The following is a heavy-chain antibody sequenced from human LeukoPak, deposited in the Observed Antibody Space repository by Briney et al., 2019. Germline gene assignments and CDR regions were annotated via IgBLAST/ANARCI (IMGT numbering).Heavy chain of an antibody. J-gene: IGHJ3*02. CDR3: ARENIVVVTAIRDAFDI. CDR1: GFTFSSYS. Sequence: PGGSLRLSCAASGFTFSSYSMNWVRQAPGKGLEWVSYISSGSSTIYYADSVKGRFTISRGNAKNSLCLQMNSLRDEDTAVYYCARENIVVVTAIRDAFDIWGQGTMVTVSS. V-gene: IGHV3-48*02. D-gene: IGHD2-21*02. CDR2: ISSGSSTI.